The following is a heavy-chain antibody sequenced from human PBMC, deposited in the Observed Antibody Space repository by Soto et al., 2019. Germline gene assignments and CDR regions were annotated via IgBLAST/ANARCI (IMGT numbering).Heavy chain of an antibody. D-gene: IGHD2-8*01. J-gene: IGHJ6*02. CDR3: ARDQRYCSNGACYLSVRGLDV. CDR2: ISYDGNLN. Sequence: QVQLVESGGGVVQPGRSLRLSCAASGFIFSTYAMHWVRQAPGKGLEWVAVISYDGNLNYDAESVKGRFTISRDNSKNTLNLQMSSLRADDKAVYYCARDQRYCSNGACYLSVRGLDVWGQGTTVTVSS. V-gene: IGHV3-30-3*01. CDR1: GFIFSTYA.